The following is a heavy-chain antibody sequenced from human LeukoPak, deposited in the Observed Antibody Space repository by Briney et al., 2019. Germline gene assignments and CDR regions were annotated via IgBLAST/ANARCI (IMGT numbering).Heavy chain of an antibody. CDR3: ARVERGYCSGGSCYWRLQYDGGLGY. V-gene: IGHV3-7*03. D-gene: IGHD2-15*01. Sequence: PGGSLRLSCAASGYTFSNYWMTWVRQAPGKGLEWVANIKPDGSEKNYVDSVKGRITISRDNAKNSLYLQINSLRAEDTAVYYCARVERGYCSGGSCYWRLQYDGGLGYWGQGTLVTVSS. J-gene: IGHJ4*02. CDR1: GYTFSNYW. CDR2: IKPDGSEK.